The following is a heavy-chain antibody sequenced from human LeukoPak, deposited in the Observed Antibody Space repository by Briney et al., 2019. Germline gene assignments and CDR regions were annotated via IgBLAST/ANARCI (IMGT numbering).Heavy chain of an antibody. CDR3: ARRSMDV. V-gene: IGHV1-18*01. CDR1: GGTFSSYA. Sequence: ASVKVSCKASGGTFSSYAISWVRQAPGQGLEWVGWISGDNGDTKYAQNFQGRVTMSTDTSTSTAYMELRSLRSDDTAVYYCARRSMDVWGQGTTVTVSS. J-gene: IGHJ6*02. CDR2: ISGDNGDT.